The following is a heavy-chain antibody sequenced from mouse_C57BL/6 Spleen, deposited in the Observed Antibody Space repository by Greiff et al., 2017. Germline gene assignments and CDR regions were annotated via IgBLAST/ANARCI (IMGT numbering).Heavy chain of an antibody. V-gene: IGHV1-50*01. CDR2: IDPSDSYT. D-gene: IGHD2-5*01. J-gene: IGHJ3*01. CDR3: ARGDYSNSPFAY. Sequence: QVQLQQPGAELVKPGASVKLSCKASGYTFTSYWMQWVKQRPGQGLEWIGEIDPSDSYTNYNQKFKGKATLTVDTSSSTACMQLSSLTSEDSAVYYCARGDYSNSPFAYWSQGTLVTVSA. CDR1: GYTFTSYW.